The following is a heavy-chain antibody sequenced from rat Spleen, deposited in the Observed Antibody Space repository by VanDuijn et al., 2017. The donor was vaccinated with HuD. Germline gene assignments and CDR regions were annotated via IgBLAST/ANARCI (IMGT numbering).Heavy chain of an antibody. CDR1: GFSLTSYH. CDR3: ARLGGLWRGTYGIMDA. V-gene: IGHV2-30*01. CDR2: IWSGGST. Sequence: QVQLKESGPGLVQPSQTLSLPCTVPGFSLTSYHVHWIRQPTGKGLEWMGIIWSGGSTDYNSALKSRLSISRDTPKSQVFLKMNSLQTEDTATYYCARLGGLWRGTYGIMDAWGQGASVTVPS. J-gene: IGHJ4*01. D-gene: IGHD2-5*01.